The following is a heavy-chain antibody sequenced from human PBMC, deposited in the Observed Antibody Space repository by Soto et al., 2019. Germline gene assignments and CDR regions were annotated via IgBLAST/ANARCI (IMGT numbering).Heavy chain of an antibody. Sequence: EVQLLESGGDLVQPGGSLRLSCAASGFTFSSYAMSWVRQAPGKGLEWVSSISLGGGSTYFADSVKGRFTISRDNSKNSLYLQMNSLRPEDTAVYYCARPRSGSNGGKLDYWAREPWSPSLQ. CDR2: ISLGGGST. CDR3: ARPRSGSNGGKLDY. J-gene: IGHJ4*02. CDR1: GFTFSSYA. D-gene: IGHD1-26*01. V-gene: IGHV3-23*01.